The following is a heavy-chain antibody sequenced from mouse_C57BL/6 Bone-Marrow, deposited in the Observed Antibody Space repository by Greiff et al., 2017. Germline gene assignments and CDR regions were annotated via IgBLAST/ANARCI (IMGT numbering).Heavy chain of an antibody. CDR3: ARSSSGSLYFDY. Sequence: QVQLQQSGAELVKPGASVKISCKASGYAFSSYWMNWVKPRPGKGLEWIGQIYPGDGDTNYNGKFKGKATLTADKSSSTAYMQLSSLTSEDSAVYFCARSSSGSLYFDYWGQGTTLTVSS. D-gene: IGHD3-2*02. J-gene: IGHJ2*01. V-gene: IGHV1-80*01. CDR1: GYAFSSYW. CDR2: IYPGDGDT.